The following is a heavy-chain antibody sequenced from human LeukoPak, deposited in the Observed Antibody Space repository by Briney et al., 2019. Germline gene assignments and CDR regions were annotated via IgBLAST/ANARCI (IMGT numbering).Heavy chain of an antibody. V-gene: IGHV4-34*01. CDR1: GGSFSGYY. J-gene: IGHJ6*03. CDR3: ARNVYSSGWYDYYYYYMDV. D-gene: IGHD6-19*01. CDR2: INHSGST. Sequence: PSETLSLTCAVYGGSFSGYYWSWIRQPPGKGLEWIGEINHSGSTNYNPSLKSRVTISVDTSKNQFSLKLSSVTAADTAVYYCARNVYSSGWYDYYYYYMDVWGKGTTVTISS.